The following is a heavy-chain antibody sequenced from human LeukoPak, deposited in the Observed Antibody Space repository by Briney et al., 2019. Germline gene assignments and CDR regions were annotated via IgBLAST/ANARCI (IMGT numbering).Heavy chain of an antibody. CDR2: IIPILGTA. Sequence: ASVKVSCKASGGTFSSYAISWVRQAPGQGLEWMGGIIPILGTANYAQKFQGRVTITADESTSTAYMELSSLRSEDTAVYYCARDSTYYDILTGYYNRNPSDYWGQGTLVTVSS. J-gene: IGHJ4*02. D-gene: IGHD3-9*01. V-gene: IGHV1-69*01. CDR1: GGTFSSYA. CDR3: ARDSTYYDILTGYYNRNPSDY.